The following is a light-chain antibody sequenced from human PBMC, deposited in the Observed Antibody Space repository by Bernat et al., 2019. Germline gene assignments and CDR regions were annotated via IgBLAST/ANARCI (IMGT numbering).Light chain of an antibody. CDR2: AAS. CDR3: QQLNSFSLT. J-gene: IGKJ4*01. V-gene: IGKV1-9*01. CDR1: QGISRY. Sequence: DIQLTQSPSFLSASVGDRVTITCRASQGISRYFAWYQQKPGKAPKLLIYAASTLQSGVPSRFNASGSGTEFTLTISSLQPEDFAAYYCQQLNSFSLTFGGGTKVEIK.